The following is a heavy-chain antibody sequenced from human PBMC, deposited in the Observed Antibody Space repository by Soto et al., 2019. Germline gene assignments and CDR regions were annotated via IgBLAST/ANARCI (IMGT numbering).Heavy chain of an antibody. V-gene: IGHV3-23*01. CDR1: GFTFSSYA. CDR2: ISGSGGST. J-gene: IGHJ4*02. Sequence: GGSLRLSCAASGFTFSSYAMTWVRQAPGKGLEWVSGISGSGGSTYYADSVKGRFTISGDNSKNTLYLQMNSLRAEDTAVYYCAKDNGDCSSTSCYASRYWGQGTLVTVSS. CDR3: AKDNGDCSSTSCYASRY. D-gene: IGHD2-2*01.